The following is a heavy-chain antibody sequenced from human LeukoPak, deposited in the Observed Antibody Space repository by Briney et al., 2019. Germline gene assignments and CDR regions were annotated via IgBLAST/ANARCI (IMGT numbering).Heavy chain of an antibody. CDR1: GFSVSNNY. D-gene: IGHD2-21*02. CDR3: ARWYCSTSNCYYDY. CDR2: IYSGGDT. J-gene: IGHJ4*02. V-gene: IGHV3-53*01. Sequence: GGSLRLSCGASGFSVSNNYMSWVRQAPGKGLEWVSFIYSGGDTKYADSVRGRFTISRDNSKNTLFLQMNSLRAEDTAVYYCARWYCSTSNCYYDYWGQGTLVTVSS.